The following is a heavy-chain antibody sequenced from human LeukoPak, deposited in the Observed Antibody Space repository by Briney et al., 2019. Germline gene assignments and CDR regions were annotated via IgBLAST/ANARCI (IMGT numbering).Heavy chain of an antibody. CDR1: GYSINSGYY. CDR2: IYHSGST. D-gene: IGHD1-26*01. CDR3: ARTQSSGIVGATTQFDY. J-gene: IGHJ4*02. Sequence: SETLSLTCTVSGYSINSGYYWGWIRQPPGKGLEWIGSIYHSGSTYYNPSLKSRVTISVDTSKNQFSLKLSSVTAADTAVYYCARTQSSGIVGATTQFDYWGQGTLVTVSS. V-gene: IGHV4-38-2*02.